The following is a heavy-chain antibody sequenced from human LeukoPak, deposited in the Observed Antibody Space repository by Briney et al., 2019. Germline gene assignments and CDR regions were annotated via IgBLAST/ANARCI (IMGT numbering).Heavy chain of an antibody. Sequence: GGSLTLSCAASGYTFSRHGIHWVRQAPGKGLEWVAVVGYDGRNRDYADSVKGRFTISKDNSNNMVFLQMDRLRAEDTAVYYCARLWGGNGYSGGSLNLWGQGTLVTVSS. D-gene: IGHD3-16*01. CDR3: ARLWGGNGYSGGSLNL. CDR2: VGYDGRNR. V-gene: IGHV3-33*01. J-gene: IGHJ5*02. CDR1: GYTFSRHG.